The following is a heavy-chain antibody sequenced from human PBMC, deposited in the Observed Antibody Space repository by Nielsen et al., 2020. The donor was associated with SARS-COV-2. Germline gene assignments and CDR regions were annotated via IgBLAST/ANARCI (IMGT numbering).Heavy chain of an antibody. Sequence: GGSLRLSCAASGFTFSRYWMTWVRQAPGKGLEWVANINDDGREKNFADSVKGRFTISGDNVRKSVYLQMNSLRVEDTALYFCARDVGSGWFDFWGQGTVVTVSS. V-gene: IGHV3-7*01. CDR3: ARDVGSGWFDF. J-gene: IGHJ4*02. CDR1: GFTFSRYW. CDR2: INDDGREK. D-gene: IGHD6-19*01.